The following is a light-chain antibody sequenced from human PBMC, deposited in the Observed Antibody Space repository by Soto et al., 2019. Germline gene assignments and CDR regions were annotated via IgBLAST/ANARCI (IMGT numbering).Light chain of an antibody. J-gene: IGLJ1*01. V-gene: IGLV1-40*01. CDR3: QSSDSSLSGYV. CDR1: SSNIGTGYD. CDR2: ANS. Sequence: QSVLTQPPSVSGAPGQRVSISCTGSSSNIGTGYDVHWYQQLPGTAPKLLIYANSNRPSGVPDRFSGSKSGTSASLAITGLQAEDEADYYCQSSDSSLSGYVFGTGTKVTVL.